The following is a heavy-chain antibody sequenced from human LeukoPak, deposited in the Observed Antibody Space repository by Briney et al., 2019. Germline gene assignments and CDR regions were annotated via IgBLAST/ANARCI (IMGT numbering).Heavy chain of an antibody. Sequence: GGSLRLSCAASGFTFSSYAMSWVRQAPGKGLEWVSAISGSGGSTYYADSVKGRFTISRDNSKNTLYLQMNSLRAEDTAVYYCAKEYYYDSSGYSRENAFDIWGQGTMVTVSS. V-gene: IGHV3-23*01. CDR3: AKEYYYDSSGYSRENAFDI. CDR2: ISGSGGST. J-gene: IGHJ3*02. D-gene: IGHD3-22*01. CDR1: GFTFSSYA.